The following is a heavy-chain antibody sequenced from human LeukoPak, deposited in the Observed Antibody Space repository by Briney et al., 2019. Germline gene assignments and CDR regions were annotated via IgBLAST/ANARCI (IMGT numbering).Heavy chain of an antibody. D-gene: IGHD2-2*01. CDR1: GDSINIYY. J-gene: IGHJ4*02. V-gene: IGHV4-59*08. CDR3: ARQVTYTSRPDY. CDR2: IYYSGST. Sequence: PSETLSLTCTVSGDSINIYYWTWIRQPPGKGLEWIGYIYYSGSTNYNPSLKSRVTISVDTSKNQFSLKLDSVTAADTAVYYCARQVTYTSRPDYWGQGTLVTVSS.